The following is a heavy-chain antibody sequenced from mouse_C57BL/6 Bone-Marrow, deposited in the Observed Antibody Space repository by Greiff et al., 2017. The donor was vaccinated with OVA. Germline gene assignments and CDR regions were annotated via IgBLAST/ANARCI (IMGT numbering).Heavy chain of an antibody. CDR2: ISSDSSAI. D-gene: IGHD2-4*01. J-gene: IGHJ4*01. V-gene: IGHV5-17*02. CDR3: ARSTMINYYTMDY. CDR1: GFTFSSFG. Sequence: EVQLQESGGGLVQPGGSRKLSCAASGFTFSSFGMHWVRQAPEKGLEWVAYISSDSSAIYYADTVRGRFTISRDNPKNTLFLQMTSLRSEDTAMYYCARSTMINYYTMDYWGQGTSVTVSS.